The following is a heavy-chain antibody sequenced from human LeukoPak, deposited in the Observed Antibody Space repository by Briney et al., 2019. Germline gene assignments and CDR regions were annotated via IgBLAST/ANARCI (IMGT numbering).Heavy chain of an antibody. CDR3: ARHRSLDY. D-gene: IGHD3-10*01. CDR2: IYPGDSVT. CDR1: GCSFSSYY. J-gene: IGHJ4*02. Sequence: GASLQISFKTSGCSFSSYYIGWVRQMPGKGLEWMGIIYPGDSVTRYRPSFQGQVTFSVDKSISTAYLQWSSVKASDTAMYYCARHRSLDYWGQGTLVTVSS. V-gene: IGHV5-51*01.